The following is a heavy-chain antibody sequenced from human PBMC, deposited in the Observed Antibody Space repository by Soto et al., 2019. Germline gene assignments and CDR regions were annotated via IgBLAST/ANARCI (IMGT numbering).Heavy chain of an antibody. D-gene: IGHD2-2*01. Sequence: ASVKVSCKASGYTFTSYDINWVRQATGQGLEWMGWMNPNSGNTGYAQKFQGRVTMTRDTSISTAYMELSRLRSDDTAVYYCARTHCSSISCYVGSWDYWGQGTLVTVSS. CDR1: GYTFTSYD. V-gene: IGHV1-8*01. CDR3: ARTHCSSISCYVGSWDY. CDR2: MNPNSGNT. J-gene: IGHJ4*02.